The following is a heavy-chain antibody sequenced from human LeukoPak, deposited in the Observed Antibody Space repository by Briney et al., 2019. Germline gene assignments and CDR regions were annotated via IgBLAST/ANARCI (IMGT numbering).Heavy chain of an antibody. CDR3: ARDGKYDYVWGSYRAWDY. Sequence: GGSLRLSCAASEFTFSSYWMSWVRQAPGKGLEWVANTKEDGSEKYYVDSVKGRFTLSRDNAKTSLYLQMNSLRAEDTAVYFCARDGKYDYVWGSYRAWDYWGQGTLVTVS. J-gene: IGHJ4*02. D-gene: IGHD3-16*02. CDR1: EFTFSSYW. V-gene: IGHV3-7*01. CDR2: TKEDGSEK.